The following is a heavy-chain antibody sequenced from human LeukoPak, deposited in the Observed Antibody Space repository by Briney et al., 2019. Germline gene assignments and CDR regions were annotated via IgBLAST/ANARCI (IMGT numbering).Heavy chain of an antibody. V-gene: IGHV4-59*11. Sequence: PSETLSLTCTVSGDSFSSHYWTWLRQPPGKGLEWIGYISYRGSTNYNPSLKCRVTISIDTSKNQFSLRLSSVTAADTAVYYCARDLVTVTKGFDIWGQGTMVSVSS. D-gene: IGHD4-17*01. J-gene: IGHJ3*02. CDR3: ARDLVTVTKGFDI. CDR1: GDSFSSHY. CDR2: ISYRGST.